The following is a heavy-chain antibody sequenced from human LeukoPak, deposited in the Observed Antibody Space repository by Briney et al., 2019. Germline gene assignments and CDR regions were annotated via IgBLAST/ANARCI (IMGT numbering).Heavy chain of an antibody. CDR1: GFTFSSYA. V-gene: IGHV3-23*01. CDR2: ISGSGGST. CDR3: AKGPRASGWTYFDY. D-gene: IGHD6-19*01. Sequence: GGSLRLSCAASGFTFSSYAMSWVRQAPGKGLEWVSVISGSGGSTYSAESVKGRFTISRDNSKNTLYLQMNSLRVEDTAVYYCAKGPRASGWTYFDYWGQGTLVTVSS. J-gene: IGHJ4*02.